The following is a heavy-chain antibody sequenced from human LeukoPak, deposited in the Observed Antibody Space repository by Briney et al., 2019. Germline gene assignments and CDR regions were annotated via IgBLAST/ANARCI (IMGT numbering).Heavy chain of an antibody. V-gene: IGHV1-2*04. D-gene: IGHD3-22*01. CDR2: INPNSGGT. J-gene: IGHJ4*02. Sequence: ASVRVSCKASGYTFTGYYMHWVRQAPGQGLEWMGWINPNSGGTNYAQKFQGWVTMTRDTSISTAYMELSRLRSDDTAVYYCAREGNDSSGYYYWGQGTLVTVSS. CDR1: GYTFTGYY. CDR3: AREGNDSSGYYY.